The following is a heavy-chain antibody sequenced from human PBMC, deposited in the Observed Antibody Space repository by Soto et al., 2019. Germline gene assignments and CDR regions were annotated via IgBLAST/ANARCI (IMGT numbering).Heavy chain of an antibody. J-gene: IGHJ3*02. Sequence: GASVKVSCKASGFTFTSSAVQWVRQARGQRLEWIGWIVVGSGNTNYAQKFQERVTITRDMSTSTAYMELSSLRPEDTAVYYCATAWSYDSRGYYGAALHAFDIWGQGTMVTVSS. D-gene: IGHD3-22*01. CDR1: GFTFTSSA. CDR2: IVVGSGNT. CDR3: ATAWSYDSRGYYGAALHAFDI. V-gene: IGHV1-58*01.